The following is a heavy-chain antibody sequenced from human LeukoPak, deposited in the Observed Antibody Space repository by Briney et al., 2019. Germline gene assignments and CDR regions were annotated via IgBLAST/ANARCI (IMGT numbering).Heavy chain of an antibody. CDR3: ARAGILMVYAAYYYYGMDV. D-gene: IGHD2-8*01. J-gene: IGHJ6*02. V-gene: IGHV4-61*02. CDR1: GGSISSGSYY. Sequence: SQTLSLTCTVAGGSISSGSYYWSWLRQPAGTGLEGIGRIYTSGSTNYNPSLKSRVTISVDTSKNQFSLKLSSVTAADTAVYYCARAGILMVYAAYYYYGMDVWGQGTTVTVSS. CDR2: IYTSGST.